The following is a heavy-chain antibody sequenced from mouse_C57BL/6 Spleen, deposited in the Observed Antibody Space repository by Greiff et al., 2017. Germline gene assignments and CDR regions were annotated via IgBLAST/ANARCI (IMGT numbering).Heavy chain of an antibody. CDR1: GYTFTDYE. Sequence: QVQLQQSGAELVRPGASVTLSCKASGYTFTDYEMHWVKQTPVHGLEWIGAIDPETGGTAYNQKFKGKAILTADKSSSTAYMELRSLTSEDSAVYYWTTLNWDRDYYGYGGQGNTLTVSS. CDR2: IDPETGGT. CDR3: TTLNWDRDYYGY. D-gene: IGHD4-1*01. V-gene: IGHV1-15*01. J-gene: IGHJ2*01.